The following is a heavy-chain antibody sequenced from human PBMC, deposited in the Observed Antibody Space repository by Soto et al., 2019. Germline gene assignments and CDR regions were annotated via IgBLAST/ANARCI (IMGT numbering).Heavy chain of an antibody. CDR3: AKAQLALRCFDY. Sequence: EVQLLESGGGLVQPGGSLRLSCAASGFTFSSYAMSWVRQARGKGLEWFSAIIGSGGSIYYADSAKGRFTISRYNYKHTLYLQMNDLRGEDTAVYFSAKAQLALRCFDYWGQGTLGTVSS. D-gene: IGHD1-7*01. J-gene: IGHJ4*02. CDR1: GFTFSSYA. CDR2: IIGSGGSI. V-gene: IGHV3-23*01.